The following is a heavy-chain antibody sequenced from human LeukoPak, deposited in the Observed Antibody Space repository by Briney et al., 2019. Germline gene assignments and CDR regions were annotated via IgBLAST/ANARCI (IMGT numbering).Heavy chain of an antibody. CDR2: IYYSGST. D-gene: IGHD6-13*01. CDR1: GGSISNSNYY. V-gene: IGHV4-39*07. CDR3: ARDGSHRTVDY. J-gene: IGHJ4*02. Sequence: SETLSLTCTVSGGSISNSNYYWGWVRQPPGKGLEWIGNIYYSGSTYYNPSLKSRVTISVDTSKNQFSLKLSSVTAADTAVYYCARDGSHRTVDYWGQGTLVTVSS.